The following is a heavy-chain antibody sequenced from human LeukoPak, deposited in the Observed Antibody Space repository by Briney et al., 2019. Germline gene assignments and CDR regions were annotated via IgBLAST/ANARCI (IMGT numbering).Heavy chain of an antibody. CDR3: ARVAAAGKGFDH. D-gene: IGHD6-13*01. J-gene: IGHJ4*02. CDR1: GFIFSTYD. Sequence: GGSLRLSCATSGFIFSTYDMHWVRQATGKGLEWVSGLGKGGDAYYAGSVKGRFTISRENAKNSLYLQMNSLRAGDTAVYYCARVAAAGKGFDHWGQGTLVTVSS. CDR2: LGKGGDA. V-gene: IGHV3-13*01.